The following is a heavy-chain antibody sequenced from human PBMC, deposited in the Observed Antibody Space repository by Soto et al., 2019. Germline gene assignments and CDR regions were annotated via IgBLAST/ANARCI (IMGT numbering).Heavy chain of an antibody. V-gene: IGHV4-34*01. CDR1: GGSFSGFY. J-gene: IGHJ6*02. CDR3: ARLPGIAAAGTWYYYYYYGMDV. D-gene: IGHD6-13*01. CDR2: INHSGST. Sequence: PSQTLSLTCAVYGGSFSGFYWSWIRQPPGKGLEWIGEINHSGSTNYNPSLKSRVTISVDTSKNQFSLKLSSVTAADTAVYYCARLPGIAAAGTWYYYYYYGMDVWGQGTTVTVSS.